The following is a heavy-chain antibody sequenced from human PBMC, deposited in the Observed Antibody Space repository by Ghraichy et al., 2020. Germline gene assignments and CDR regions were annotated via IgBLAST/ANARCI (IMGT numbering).Heavy chain of an antibody. V-gene: IGHV4-34*01. J-gene: IGHJ4*02. CDR1: GGSFSGYY. CDR2: INHSGST. CDR3: ARGGPSYYFDY. Sequence: SQTLSLTCAVYGGSFSGYYWSWIRQPPGKGLEWIGEINHSGSTNYNPSLKSRVTISVDTSKNQFSLKLSSVTAADTAVYYCARGGPSYYFDYWGQGTLVTVSS.